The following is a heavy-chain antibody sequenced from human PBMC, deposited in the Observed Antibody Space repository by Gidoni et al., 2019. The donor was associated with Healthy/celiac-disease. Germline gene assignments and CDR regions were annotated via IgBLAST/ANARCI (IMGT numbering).Heavy chain of an antibody. J-gene: IGHJ4*02. Sequence: QVQLQESGPGLVKPSQTLSLTCTVSGGSIRSGGYSWSWIRQHPGKGLEWIGYIYYSGSTYYNPSLKSRVTISVDTSKNQFSLKLSSVTAADTAVYYCARWAYGSGSYYNYDYWGQGTLVTVSS. D-gene: IGHD3-10*01. V-gene: IGHV4-31*03. CDR1: GGSIRSGGYS. CDR3: ARWAYGSGSYYNYDY. CDR2: IYYSGST.